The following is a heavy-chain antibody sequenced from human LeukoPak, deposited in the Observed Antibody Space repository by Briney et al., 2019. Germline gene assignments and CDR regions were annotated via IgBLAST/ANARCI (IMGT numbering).Heavy chain of an antibody. CDR1: GFTFSSYA. D-gene: IGHD5-24*01. Sequence: PGGSLRLSCAASGFTFSSYAMSWVRQDPGKGLEWVSAISGSGGSTYYADSVKGRFTISRDNSKKTLYLQMNSLRAEDTAVYYCAKGPTNEIWPVYFDYWGQGTLVTVSS. J-gene: IGHJ4*02. CDR3: AKGPTNEIWPVYFDY. V-gene: IGHV3-23*01. CDR2: ISGSGGST.